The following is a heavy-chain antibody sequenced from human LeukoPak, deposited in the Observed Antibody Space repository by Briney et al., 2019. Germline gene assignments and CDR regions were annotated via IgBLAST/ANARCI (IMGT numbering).Heavy chain of an antibody. J-gene: IGHJ4*02. CDR3: ARSGTLDSSGPIDY. Sequence: GGSLRLSCAASGFTFSSYAMHWVRQAPGKGLEWVAVISYDGSNKYYADPVKGRFTISRDNSKNTLYLQMNSLRAEDTAVYYCARSGTLDSSGPIDYWGQGTLVTVSS. CDR2: ISYDGSNK. V-gene: IGHV3-30*04. CDR1: GFTFSSYA. D-gene: IGHD3-22*01.